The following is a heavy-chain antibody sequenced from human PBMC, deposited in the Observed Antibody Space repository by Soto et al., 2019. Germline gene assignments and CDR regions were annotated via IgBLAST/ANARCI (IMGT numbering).Heavy chain of an antibody. J-gene: IGHJ6*02. CDR1: GGSINSDYYH. D-gene: IGHD2-21*02. V-gene: IGHV4-30-4*08. Sequence: QVQLVESGPGLVKPSQTLSLTCTVSGGSINSDYYHWTWIRQSSGKGLEWIGYIHHSGAILYNPSFKSRLAISVDTSKNQFSLHLSSVTDTDTAVYFCAREDDGGDSLDVWGQGTTVTVSS. CDR3: AREDDGGDSLDV. CDR2: IHHSGAI.